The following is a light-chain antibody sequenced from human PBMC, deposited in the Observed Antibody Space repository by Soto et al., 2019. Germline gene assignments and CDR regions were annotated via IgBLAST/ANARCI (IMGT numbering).Light chain of an antibody. Sequence: QIPQSPSTLCACGGDRVTISCRASQTISSWLAWYQQKPGKAHKLLIYKASTLKSGVPSRFSGSGYGTEATITISSLQPEDFETYDCLQHNSYPHTFGGGTKVDIK. J-gene: IGKJ4*01. CDR1: QTISSW. CDR3: LQHNSYPHT. CDR2: KAS. V-gene: IGKV1-5*03.